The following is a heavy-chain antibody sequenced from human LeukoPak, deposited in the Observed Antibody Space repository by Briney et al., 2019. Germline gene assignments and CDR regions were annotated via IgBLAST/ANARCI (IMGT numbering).Heavy chain of an antibody. CDR2: IYYGGST. D-gene: IGHD2-15*01. CDR3: ARLLAGCPGGRCRAHFDY. CDR1: GDSINSNY. V-gene: IGHV4-59*01. Sequence: PSETLSLTCSVSGDSINSNYWSWMRQPPGKGLEWIGYIYYGGSTNYNPFLKSRVSMSVDTSKNQFSLNLSSVTAADTAVYHCARLLAGCPGGRCRAHFDYWGQGTLVTVSS. J-gene: IGHJ4*02.